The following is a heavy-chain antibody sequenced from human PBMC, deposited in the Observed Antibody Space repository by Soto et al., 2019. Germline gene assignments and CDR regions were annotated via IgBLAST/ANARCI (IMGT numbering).Heavy chain of an antibody. CDR3: ARRDIVVVPAAPYYYYYGMDV. CDR2: IIPIFGTA. Sequence: ASVKVSCKASGGTFSSYAISWVRQAPGQGLEWMGGIIPIFGTANYAQKFQGRVTITADESTSTAYMELSSLRSEDTAVYYCARRDIVVVPAAPYYYYYGMDVWGQGTTVTVSS. D-gene: IGHD2-2*01. J-gene: IGHJ6*02. V-gene: IGHV1-69*13. CDR1: GGTFSSYA.